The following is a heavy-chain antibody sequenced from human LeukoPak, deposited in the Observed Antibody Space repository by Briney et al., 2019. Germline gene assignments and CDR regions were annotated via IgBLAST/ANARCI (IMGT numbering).Heavy chain of an antibody. V-gene: IGHV3-21*01. CDR1: GFTLSSYS. J-gene: IGHJ4*02. Sequence: GSLRLSCAASGFTLSSYSMNWVRQAPGKGLEWVSSISSSSTYIYYADSVKGRFTISRDNAKNSLYLQMNILRAEDTAVYYCARRYGDFSPDDYWGQGTLVTVSS. CDR3: ARRYGDFSPDDY. D-gene: IGHD4-17*01. CDR2: ISSSSTYI.